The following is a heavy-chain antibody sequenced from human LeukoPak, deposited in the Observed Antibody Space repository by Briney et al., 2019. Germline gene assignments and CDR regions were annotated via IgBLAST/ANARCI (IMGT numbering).Heavy chain of an antibody. CDR3: ATTGATSPSSASWFNIEY. J-gene: IGHJ4*02. CDR1: GGSISRND. Sequence: PSETLSLTCTVSGGSISRNDWGWIRQPPGKGLEWIGIMSVSGSTSYSPSLESRVTISLDTAKNQFSLKLRSVTAEDTAVYYCATTGATSPSSASWFNIEYWGQGTLVPVSS. D-gene: IGHD6-13*01. V-gene: IGHV4-59*08. CDR2: MSVSGST.